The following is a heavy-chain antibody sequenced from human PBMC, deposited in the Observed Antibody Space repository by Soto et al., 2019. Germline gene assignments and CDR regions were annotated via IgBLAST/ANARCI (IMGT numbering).Heavy chain of an antibody. J-gene: IGHJ4*02. D-gene: IGHD4-17*01. Sequence: SETLSLTCAVSSGSISSSNWWSWVRQPPGKGLEWIGEIYHSGSTNYNPSLKSRVTISVDKSKNQFSLKLSSVTAADTAVYYCAFREMHRDYGIDYWGQGTLVTVSS. CDR1: SGSISSSNW. V-gene: IGHV4-4*02. CDR3: AFREMHRDYGIDY. CDR2: IYHSGST.